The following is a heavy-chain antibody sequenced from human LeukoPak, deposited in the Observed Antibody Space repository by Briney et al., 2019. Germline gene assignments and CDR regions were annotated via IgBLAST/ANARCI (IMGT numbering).Heavy chain of an antibody. CDR3: TRNRDNWNSPTRDCFDP. CDR2: IRSKAYGGTT. D-gene: IGHD1-7*01. J-gene: IGHJ5*02. Sequence: GGSLRLSCTASGFTLDDYGVSWFRQAPGKGLEWVGFIRSKAYGGTTEYAASVKGRFTISRDDSKNIAYLQMNSLKTEDTAVYYCTRNRDNWNSPTRDCFDPWGQGTLVTVSS. V-gene: IGHV3-49*03. CDR1: GFTLDDYG.